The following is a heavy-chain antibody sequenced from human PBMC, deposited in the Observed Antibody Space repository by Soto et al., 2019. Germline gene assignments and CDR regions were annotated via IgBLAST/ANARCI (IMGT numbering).Heavy chain of an antibody. Sequence: EVQLLESGGGLVQPGGSLRLSFAASGFTFSSYAMSWVRQAPGKGLEWVSAISGSGGSTYYADSVKGRFTISRDNSKNTLYLQMNSLRAEDTAVYYCAKDVYDFWSGYYPRYFDYWGQGTLVTVSS. CDR1: GFTFSSYA. CDR2: ISGSGGST. CDR3: AKDVYDFWSGYYPRYFDY. J-gene: IGHJ4*02. D-gene: IGHD3-3*01. V-gene: IGHV3-23*01.